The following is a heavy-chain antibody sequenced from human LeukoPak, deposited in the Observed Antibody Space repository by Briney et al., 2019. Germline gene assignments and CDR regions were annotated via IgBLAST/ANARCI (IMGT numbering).Heavy chain of an antibody. CDR1: GGSISSYY. J-gene: IGHJ4*02. Sequence: SETLSLTCTVSGGSISSYYWSWLRQPPGKGLEWIGYIYYLGSTNYNPSLESRVTISVDTSKNQFSLKLSSVAAADTAVYYCAREDYGGNSGIWGQGTLVTVSS. CDR2: IYYLGST. D-gene: IGHD4-23*01. V-gene: IGHV4-59*01. CDR3: AREDYGGNSGI.